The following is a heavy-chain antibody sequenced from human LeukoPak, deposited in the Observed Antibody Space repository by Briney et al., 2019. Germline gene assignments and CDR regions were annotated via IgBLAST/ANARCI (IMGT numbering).Heavy chain of an antibody. CDR1: GDSISSGTSY. CDR2: IYYSGST. Sequence: SQTLSLTCTVSGDSISSGTSYWNWIRQHPGKGLEWIGYIYYSGSTYYNPSLKSRVTISVDTSKNQFSLKLSSVTAADTAVYYCARDRPGYFDLWGRGTLVTVSS. CDR3: ARDRPGYFDL. J-gene: IGHJ2*01. V-gene: IGHV4-31*03.